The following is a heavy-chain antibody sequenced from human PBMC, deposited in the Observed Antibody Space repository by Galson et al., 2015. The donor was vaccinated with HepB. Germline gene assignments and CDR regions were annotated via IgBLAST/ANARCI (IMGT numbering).Heavy chain of an antibody. D-gene: IGHD5-24*01. CDR2: ISGSGGRT. J-gene: IGHJ4*02. CDR3: AKTDGYSLFRYFDY. V-gene: IGHV3-23*01. CDR1: GLTFSNYA. Sequence: SLRLSCAASGLTFSNYAMSWVRQAPGKRLEWVSTISGSGGRTYYADSVKGRFTISRDNSKNTLYLQMNSLRAEDTAVYYCAKTDGYSLFRYFDYWGQGTLVTVSS.